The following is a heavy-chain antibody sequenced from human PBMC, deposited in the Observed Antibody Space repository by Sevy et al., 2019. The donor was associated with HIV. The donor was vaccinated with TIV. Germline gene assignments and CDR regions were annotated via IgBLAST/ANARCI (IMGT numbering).Heavy chain of an antibody. Sequence: GGSLRLSCAGSGFTFSDYYMSWIRQAPGKGPEWLSYINNSSRLINYVKSVKGRFTISRDNAKNSVYLQMNSLRDEDTAVYYCARGKVLFDYWGQGTLVTVSS. J-gene: IGHJ4*02. V-gene: IGHV3-11*06. CDR2: INNSSRLI. D-gene: IGHD3-10*01. CDR1: GFTFSDYY. CDR3: ARGKVLFDY.